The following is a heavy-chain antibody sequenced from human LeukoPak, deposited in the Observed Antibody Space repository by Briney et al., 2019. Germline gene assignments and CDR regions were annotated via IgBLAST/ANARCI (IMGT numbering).Heavy chain of an antibody. J-gene: IGHJ4*02. CDR2: IYHSGST. CDR3: AGGGNVVVPAAIDGRDY. D-gene: IGHD2-2*02. V-gene: IGHV4-38-2*01. CDR1: GYSISSGYY. Sequence: PSETLSLTCAVSGYSISSGYYWGWIRQPPGKGLEWIGSIYHSGSTYYNPSLKSRVTISVDTSKNQFSLKLSSVTAADTAVYYCAGGGNVVVPAAIDGRDYWGQGTLVTVSS.